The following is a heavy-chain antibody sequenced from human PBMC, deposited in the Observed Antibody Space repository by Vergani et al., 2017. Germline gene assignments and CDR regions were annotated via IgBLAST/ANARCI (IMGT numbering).Heavy chain of an antibody. J-gene: IGHJ5*02. CDR2: IIPIFGTA. Sequence: QVQLVQSGAEVKKPGSSVKVSCKASGGTFSSYAISWVRQAPGQGLEWMGRIIPIFGTANYAQKLQGRVTMTTDTSTSTAYMEPRSLRSDDTAVYYCARVGMSSWYSSNWFDPWGQGTLVTVSS. CDR3: ARVGMSSWYSSNWFDP. D-gene: IGHD6-13*01. V-gene: IGHV1-69*06. CDR1: GGTFSSYA.